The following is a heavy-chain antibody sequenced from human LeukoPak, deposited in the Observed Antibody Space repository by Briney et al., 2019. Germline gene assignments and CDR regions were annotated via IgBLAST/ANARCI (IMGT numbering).Heavy chain of an antibody. D-gene: IGHD1-1*01. V-gene: IGHV4-34*01. J-gene: IGHJ4*02. CDR3: ASGPGND. Sequence: GSLRLSCAASALTFSSYWMHWVRQAPGKGLEWIGEINHSGSTNYNPSLKSRVTISVDTSKDQFSLKLSSVTAADTAVYYCASGPGNDWGQGTLVTVSS. CDR1: ALTFSSYW. CDR2: INHSGST.